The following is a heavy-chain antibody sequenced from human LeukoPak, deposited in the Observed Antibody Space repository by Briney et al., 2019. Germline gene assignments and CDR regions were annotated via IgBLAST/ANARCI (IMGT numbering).Heavy chain of an antibody. CDR3: AKFQVVVVAAPFDY. J-gene: IGHJ4*02. V-gene: IGHV3-23*01. D-gene: IGHD2-15*01. Sequence: GGSLRLSCAASGFTFSSYAMSWVRQAPGKGLEWVSAISGSGGSTYYADSVKGRFTISRDNSKNTLSLQMNSLRAEDTAVYYCAKFQVVVVAAPFDYWGQGTLVTVSS. CDR1: GFTFSSYA. CDR2: ISGSGGST.